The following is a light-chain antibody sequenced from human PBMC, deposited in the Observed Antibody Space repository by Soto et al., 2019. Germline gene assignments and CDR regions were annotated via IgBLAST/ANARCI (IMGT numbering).Light chain of an antibody. Sequence: DIQMTQSPSSLSASVGDRVTITCRASQSISSYLNWYQQKPGKVPRLLIYAASSLQSGVPSRLSGSGSGTDFTRTISSLQPEDFATYYCQQSYSNPFTFGGATKVAIK. CDR2: AAS. CDR3: QQSYSNPFT. CDR1: QSISSY. J-gene: IGKJ4*01. V-gene: IGKV1-39*01.